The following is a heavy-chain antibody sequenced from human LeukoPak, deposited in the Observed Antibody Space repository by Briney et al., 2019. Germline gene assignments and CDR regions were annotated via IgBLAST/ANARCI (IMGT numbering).Heavy chain of an antibody. CDR2: ISGSGGST. D-gene: IGHD5-24*01. CDR3: AKPWEWLQPRHFDY. CDR1: GFTFSSYA. V-gene: IGHV3-23*01. Sequence: GGSLRLSCAASGFTFSSYAMSWVRQAPGRGLEWVSAISGSGGSTYYADSVKGRFTISRDNSKNTLYLQMNSLRADDTAVYYCAKPWEWLQPRHFDYWGQGTLVTVSS. J-gene: IGHJ4*02.